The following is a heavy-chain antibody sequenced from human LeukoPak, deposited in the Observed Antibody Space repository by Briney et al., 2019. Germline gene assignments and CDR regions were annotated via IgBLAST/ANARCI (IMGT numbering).Heavy chain of an antibody. CDR2: IRYDGSNK. D-gene: IGHD2-2*01. Sequence: GRSLRLSCAASGFTFSSYGMHWVRQAPGKGLEWVAFIRYDGSNKYYADSVKGRFTISRDNSKNTLYLQMNSLRAEDTAVYHCAKVRGDIVVVPQDYYMDVWGKGTTVTVSS. CDR3: AKVRGDIVVVPQDYYMDV. J-gene: IGHJ6*03. V-gene: IGHV3-30*02. CDR1: GFTFSSYG.